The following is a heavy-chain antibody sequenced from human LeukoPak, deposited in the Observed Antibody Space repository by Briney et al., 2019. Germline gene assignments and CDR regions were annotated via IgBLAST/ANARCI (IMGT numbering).Heavy chain of an antibody. CDR2: INHSGST. V-gene: IGHV4-34*01. J-gene: IGHJ6*03. Sequence: SETLSLTCAVYGGSFSGYYWSWIRQPPGKGLEWIGEINHSGSTNYNPSLRSRVTISVDTSKNQFSLKLSSVTAADTAVYYCTRGRISGGSSYYSGGYYYYYMDVWGKGTTVTVSS. D-gene: IGHD2-15*01. CDR3: TRGRISGGSSYYSGGYYYYYMDV. CDR1: GGSFSGYY.